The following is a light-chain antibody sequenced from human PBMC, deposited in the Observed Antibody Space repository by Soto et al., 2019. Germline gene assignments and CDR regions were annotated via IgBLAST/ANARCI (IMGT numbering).Light chain of an antibody. Sequence: EIVLTQSPATLSLSPGERATLSCRASQSVSSSYLAWYQQKPGQAPRLLIYGASSRATGIPDRFSGSGSGTDFTLTISRLEPEDMALYDCQQYVTSPYTFGQGTKLQI. CDR2: GAS. CDR3: QQYVTSPYT. V-gene: IGKV3-20*01. J-gene: IGKJ2*01. CDR1: QSVSSSY.